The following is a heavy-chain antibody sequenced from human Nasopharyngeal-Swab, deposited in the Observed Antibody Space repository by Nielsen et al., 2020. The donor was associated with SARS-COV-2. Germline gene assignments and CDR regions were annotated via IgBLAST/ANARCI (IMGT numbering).Heavy chain of an antibody. CDR2: ISYDGSNK. CDR3: ARVSSAMGGY. CDR1: GFTFSSYA. Sequence: GGSLRLSCAAYGFTFSSYAMHWVRQAPAKGLEWVAVISYDGSNKYYADSVKGRFTISRDNSKNTLYLQMNSLRAEDTAVYYCARVSSAMGGYWGQGTLVTVSS. D-gene: IGHD5-18*01. V-gene: IGHV3-30-3*01. J-gene: IGHJ4*02.